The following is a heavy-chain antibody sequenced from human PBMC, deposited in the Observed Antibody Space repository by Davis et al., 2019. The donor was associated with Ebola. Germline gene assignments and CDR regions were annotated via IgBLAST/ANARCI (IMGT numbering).Heavy chain of an antibody. CDR2: INWNGGST. V-gene: IGHV3-20*01. CDR1: GFTFDDYG. J-gene: IGHJ3*02. CDR3: ARGSAAGILAAFDI. Sequence: PGGSLRLSCAASGFTFDDYGMSWVRQAPGKGLEWVSGINWNGGSTGYADSVKGRFTISRDNAKNSLYLQMNSLRAEDTALYHCARGSAAGILAAFDIWGQGTMVTVSS. D-gene: IGHD6-13*01.